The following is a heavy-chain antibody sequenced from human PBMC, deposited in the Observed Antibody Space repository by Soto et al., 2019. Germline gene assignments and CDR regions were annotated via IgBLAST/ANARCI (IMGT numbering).Heavy chain of an antibody. V-gene: IGHV1-3*01. D-gene: IGHD2-2*01. J-gene: IGHJ5*02. Sequence: ASLKVSCKASGYTFTSYAMHCVRHAPGQRLEWMRWINAGNGNTKYSQQFQGRVTITRHTSASTAYMGLSSLRSEDTAVYYCARDGGRDIVAVPAATPNNWLDPWGQGSLVTVAS. CDR3: ARDGGRDIVAVPAATPNNWLDP. CDR1: GYTFTSYA. CDR2: INAGNGNT.